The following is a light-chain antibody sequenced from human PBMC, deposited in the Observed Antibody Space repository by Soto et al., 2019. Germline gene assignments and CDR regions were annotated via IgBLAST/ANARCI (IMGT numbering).Light chain of an antibody. Sequence: RGVTHSPATLSLSPVEIATLCFVSSHSVSSNLAWYQQKPGQAPRLIIYGASTRATGIPARLSGSGYGTEFTITISSLQSEDFAVYYCPQYNNRPPPFGQGSKVDI. J-gene: IGKJ1*01. CDR3: PQYNNRPPP. CDR2: GAS. V-gene: IGKV3-15*01. CDR1: HSVSSN.